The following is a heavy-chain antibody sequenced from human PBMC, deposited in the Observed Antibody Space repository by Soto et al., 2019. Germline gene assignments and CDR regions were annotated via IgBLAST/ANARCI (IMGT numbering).Heavy chain of an antibody. CDR1: GFTFSSYS. V-gene: IGHV3-21*01. Sequence: GGSLRLSCAASGFTFSSYSMNWVRQAPGKGWEWVSSISSSSSYIYYADSVKGRFTISRDNAKNSLYLQMNSLRAEDTVVYYCARDPPVTAIPHFDYGGQGTLVTVSS. CDR2: ISSSSSYI. J-gene: IGHJ4*02. CDR3: ARDPPVTAIPHFDY. D-gene: IGHD2-21*02.